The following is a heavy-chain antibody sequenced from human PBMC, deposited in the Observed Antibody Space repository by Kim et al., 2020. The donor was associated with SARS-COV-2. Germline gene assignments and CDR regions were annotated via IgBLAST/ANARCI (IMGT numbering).Heavy chain of an antibody. J-gene: IGHJ6*02. Sequence: SVKVSCKASGGTFSSYAISWVRQAPGQGLEWMGGIIPIFGTANYAQKFQGRVTITADESTSTAYMELSSLRSEDTAVYYCARSGYSYGYNYYYGMDVWGQGTTVTVSS. CDR2: IIPIFGTA. V-gene: IGHV1-69*13. CDR1: GGTFSSYA. D-gene: IGHD5-18*01. CDR3: ARSGYSYGYNYYYGMDV.